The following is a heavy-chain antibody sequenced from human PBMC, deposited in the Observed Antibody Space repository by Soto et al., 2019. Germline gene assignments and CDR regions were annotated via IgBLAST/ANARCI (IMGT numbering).Heavy chain of an antibody. D-gene: IGHD2-2*01. CDR2: IFYTGTT. J-gene: IGHJ5*02. Sequence: PSETLSLTCSVSGGSINYNSYYWGWIRQPPGKGLVWVGGIFYTGTTYYSPSLKDRVTISVDTSKNSFSPNLTSVTAADTAVYFCARLVVVAPVANAWGQGTLVTVSS. CDR1: GGSINYNSYY. CDR3: ARLVVVAPVANA. V-gene: IGHV4-39*02.